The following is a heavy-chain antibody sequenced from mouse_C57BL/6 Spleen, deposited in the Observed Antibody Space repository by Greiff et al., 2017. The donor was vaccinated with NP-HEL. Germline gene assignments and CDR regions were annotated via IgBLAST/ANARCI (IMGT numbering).Heavy chain of an antibody. CDR2: FYPGSGSI. V-gene: IGHV1-62-2*01. CDR3: ARHGIYYDYDGYYAMDY. D-gene: IGHD2-4*01. Sequence: VQLQQSGAELVKPGASVKLSCKASGYTFTEYTIHWVKQRSGQGLEWIGWFYPGSGSIKYNEKFKDKATLTADKSSSTVYMELSRLTSEDSAVYLCARHGIYYDYDGYYAMDYWGQGTSVTVSS. J-gene: IGHJ4*01. CDR1: GYTFTEYT.